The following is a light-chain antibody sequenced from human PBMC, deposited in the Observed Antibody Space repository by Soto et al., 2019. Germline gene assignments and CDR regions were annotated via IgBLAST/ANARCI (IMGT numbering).Light chain of an antibody. CDR1: SSDVGGYNY. CDR3: SSYAGSRNV. J-gene: IGLJ1*01. V-gene: IGLV2-8*01. Sequence: QSVLTPPPSASGSPGQSVAISCTGTSSDVGGYNYVSWYQQHPGKATKLMIYEVNKRPSGVPDRFSGSKSGNTASMTVSGLQAEDEADYYCSSYAGSRNVFGTGTKVTVL. CDR2: EVN.